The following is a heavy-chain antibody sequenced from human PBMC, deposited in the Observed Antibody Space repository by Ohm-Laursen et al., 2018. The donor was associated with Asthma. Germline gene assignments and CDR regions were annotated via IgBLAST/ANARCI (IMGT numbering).Heavy chain of an antibody. CDR1: GFTVSNYW. Sequence: GSLRLSCAASGFTVSNYWVHWVRQAPGKGLVWVSRINGDGSTTTYADSVRGRFTITRDNAKNTVYLQMNSLRAEDTAVYYCARDRVDDYGDYRFDYWGQGTLVTVSS. CDR3: ARDRVDDYGDYRFDY. D-gene: IGHD4-17*01. CDR2: INGDGSTT. V-gene: IGHV3-74*01. J-gene: IGHJ4*02.